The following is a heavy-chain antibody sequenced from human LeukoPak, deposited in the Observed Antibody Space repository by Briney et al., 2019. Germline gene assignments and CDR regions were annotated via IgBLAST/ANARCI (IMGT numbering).Heavy chain of an antibody. J-gene: IGHJ4*02. Sequence: SETLSLTCTVSGGSISSSSYYWGWIRQPPGKGLEWIGSIYYSGGTYYNPSLKSRVTISVDTSKNQFSLKLSSVTAADTAVYYCARLRQIGYDPPIDYWGQGTLVTVSS. CDR1: GGSISSSSYY. D-gene: IGHD5-12*01. CDR3: ARLRQIGYDPPIDY. V-gene: IGHV4-39*01. CDR2: IYYSGGT.